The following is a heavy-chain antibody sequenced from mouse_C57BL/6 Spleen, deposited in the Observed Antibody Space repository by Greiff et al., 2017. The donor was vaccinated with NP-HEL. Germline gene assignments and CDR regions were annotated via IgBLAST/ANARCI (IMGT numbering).Heavy chain of an antibody. Sequence: EVQRVESGGGLVKPGGSLNLSCAASGFTFSDFGLHWVRQAPDRGLGWVAYFSGGSSTIYYADTVKGRFTISRDNAKDTLFLQMTSLRSEDTAMYYCARKEIYDGYYFDYWGQGTTLTVSS. J-gene: IGHJ2*01. V-gene: IGHV5-17*01. D-gene: IGHD2-3*01. CDR2: FSGGSSTI. CDR1: GFTFSDFG. CDR3: ARKEIYDGYYFDY.